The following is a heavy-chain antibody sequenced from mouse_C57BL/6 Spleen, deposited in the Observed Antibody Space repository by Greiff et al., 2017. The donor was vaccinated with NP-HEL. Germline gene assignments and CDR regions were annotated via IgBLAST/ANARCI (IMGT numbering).Heavy chain of an antibody. J-gene: IGHJ2*01. CDR3: ARHEDPYYYGTGFDY. CDR2: FYPGSGSI. V-gene: IGHV1-62-2*01. Sequence: VKLMESGAELVKPGASVKLSCKASGYTFTEYTIHWVKQRSGQGLEWIGWFYPGSGSIKYNEKFKDKATLTADKSSSTVYMELSRLTSEDSAVYFCARHEDPYYYGTGFDYWGQGTTLTVSS. CDR1: GYTFTEYT. D-gene: IGHD1-1*01.